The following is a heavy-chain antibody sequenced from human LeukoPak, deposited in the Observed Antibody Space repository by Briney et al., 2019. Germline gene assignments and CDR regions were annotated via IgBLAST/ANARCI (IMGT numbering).Heavy chain of an antibody. CDR3: AKSRTSTAYFNFDY. V-gene: IGHV3-23*01. D-gene: IGHD3-22*01. J-gene: IGHJ4*02. Sequence: GSLRLSCAASGFTFSSYAMTWVRQAPGKGLEWVSVISDSDGSTYYTDSVKGRFTISRDNSKNTLYLQMDSLRAEDTAVYYCAKSRTSTAYFNFDYWGQGTLVTVSS. CDR1: GFTFSSYA. CDR2: ISDSDGST.